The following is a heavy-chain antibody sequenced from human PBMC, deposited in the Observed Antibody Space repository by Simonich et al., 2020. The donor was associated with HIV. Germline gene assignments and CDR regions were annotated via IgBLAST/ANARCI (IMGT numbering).Heavy chain of an antibody. CDR1: GESFSSYY. V-gene: IGHV4-34*01. CDR3: ARREGFWFDP. CDR2: INHSGSP. J-gene: IGHJ5*02. Sequence: QVHLQQWGAGLLKPSETLSLTCAVYGESFSSYYWTWIRQPPGKGRGWIGEINHSGSPNYNPSLESRVTIAIDTSKNQFSLKLRFVTAADTAVYYCARREGFWFDPWGQGALVLVSS.